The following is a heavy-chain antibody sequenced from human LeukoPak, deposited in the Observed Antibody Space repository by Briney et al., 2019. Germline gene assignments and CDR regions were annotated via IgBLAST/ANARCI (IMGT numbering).Heavy chain of an antibody. CDR2: ISYDGSNK. V-gene: IGHV3-30*19. J-gene: IGHJ3*02. Sequence: GGSLRLSCAASGFTFSSYGMHWVRQAPGKGLEWVAVISYDGSNKYYADSVKGRFTISRDNSKNTLYLQMNSLRAEDTAVYYCARGYCGGDCYRLDAFDIWGQGTMVTVSS. CDR3: ARGYCGGDCYRLDAFDI. D-gene: IGHD2-21*02. CDR1: GFTFSSYG.